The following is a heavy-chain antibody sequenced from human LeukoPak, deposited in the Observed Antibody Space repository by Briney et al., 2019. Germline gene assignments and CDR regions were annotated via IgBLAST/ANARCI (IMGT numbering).Heavy chain of an antibody. J-gene: IGHJ4*02. CDR3: AKRRNCSGGRCYSFPFDY. V-gene: IGHV3-30*18. D-gene: IGHD2-15*01. CDR1: GFTFSSHG. CDR2: MSYDGTNK. Sequence: AGGSLRLSCAASGFTFSSHGMHWVRQAPGKGLEWVALMSYDGTNKVYADSVKGRFTISRDNSKHTLYLEMNNLRAEDTAVYYSAKRRNCSGGRCYSFPFDYSGQGTLVTVSS.